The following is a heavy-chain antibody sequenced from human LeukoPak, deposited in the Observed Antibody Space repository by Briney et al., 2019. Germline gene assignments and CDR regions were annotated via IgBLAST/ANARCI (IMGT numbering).Heavy chain of an antibody. V-gene: IGHV3-21*01. Sequence: PGGSLRLSCAASGFTFSSYSMNWVRQAPGKGLEWVSSISSSSSYIYYADSVKGRFTISRDNAKNSLYLQMNSLRAEDTAVYYCARDSYGITGTTFLSDAFDIWGQGTMVTVSS. CDR1: GFTFSSYS. D-gene: IGHD1-20*01. CDR3: ARDSYGITGTTFLSDAFDI. J-gene: IGHJ3*02. CDR2: ISSSSSYI.